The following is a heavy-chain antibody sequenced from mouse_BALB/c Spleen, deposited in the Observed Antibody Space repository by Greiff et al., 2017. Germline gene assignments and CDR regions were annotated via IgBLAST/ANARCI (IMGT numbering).Heavy chain of an antibody. D-gene: IGHD3-3*01. J-gene: IGHJ2*01. CDR1: GYSITSDYA. V-gene: IGHV3-2*02. Sequence: ASQSLSLTCTVTGYSITSDYAWNWIRQFPGNKLEWMGYISYSGSTSYNPSLKSRISITRDTSKNQFFLQLNSVTTEDTATYYCAKGGTDLDYWGQGTTLTVSS. CDR3: AKGGTDLDY. CDR2: ISYSGST.